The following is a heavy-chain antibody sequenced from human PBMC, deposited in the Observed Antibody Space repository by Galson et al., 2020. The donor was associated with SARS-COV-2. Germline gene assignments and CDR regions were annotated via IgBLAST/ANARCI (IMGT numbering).Heavy chain of an antibody. V-gene: IGHV3-49*03. CDR1: GFTFGYYA. CDR2: ISSKAYGGTT. CDR3: TRDDFWSGYAAY. J-gene: IGHJ4*02. D-gene: IGHD3-3*01. Sequence: GESLKISCTASGFTFGYYAMSWFRQAPGKGLEWVGFISSKAYGGTTEYAASVKGRFTISRDDSKSIAYLQMNSLKTEDTAVYYCTRDDFWSGYAAYWGQGTLGTFSS.